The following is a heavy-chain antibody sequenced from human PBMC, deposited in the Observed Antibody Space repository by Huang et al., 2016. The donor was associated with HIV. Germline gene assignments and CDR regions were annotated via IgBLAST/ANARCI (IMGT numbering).Heavy chain of an antibody. D-gene: IGHD6-19*01. V-gene: IGHV3-74*01. J-gene: IGHJ4*02. CDR1: GFTFSSYW. CDR3: ARDSQQWLVEDY. CDR2: INSDVSNT. Sequence: EVQLVESGGGLVQPGGSLRLSCAASGFTFSSYWMHWVRQAPGTGLGGVSRINSDVSNTSYADSVKGRFTISRDNAKNTLYLQMNSLRAEDTAVYYCARDSQQWLVEDYWGQGTLVTVSS.